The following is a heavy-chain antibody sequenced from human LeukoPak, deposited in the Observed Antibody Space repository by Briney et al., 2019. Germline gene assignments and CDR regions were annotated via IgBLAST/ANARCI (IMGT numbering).Heavy chain of an antibody. Sequence: SETLSLTCTVSGYSITSGYYWGWIRQPPGKGLEWIGSIYHSGSTFYNPSLKSRVTISVDRSKNQFSLKLSSVTAADTAVYYCARMAKLPRDYFDYWGQGTLVTVSS. J-gene: IGHJ4*02. CDR3: ARMAKLPRDYFDY. CDR2: IYHSGST. D-gene: IGHD2-15*01. CDR1: GYSITSGYY. V-gene: IGHV4-38-2*02.